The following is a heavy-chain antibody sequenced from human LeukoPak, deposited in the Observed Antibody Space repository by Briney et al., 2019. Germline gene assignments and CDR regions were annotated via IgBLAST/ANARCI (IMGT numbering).Heavy chain of an antibody. CDR1: GYIYPSYC. Sequence: GASVKVSCRSSGYIYPSYCISWVRQPPGKGLVCMGWISTYDGNTNYAQRVQDRLTMTTDSSTSTAYMELRSLRSDDTAVYYCAKLGATVGYSPIDYWGQGTLVTVSS. CDR2: ISTYDGNT. CDR3: AKLGATVGYSPIDY. V-gene: IGHV1-18*01. D-gene: IGHD1-26*01. J-gene: IGHJ4*02.